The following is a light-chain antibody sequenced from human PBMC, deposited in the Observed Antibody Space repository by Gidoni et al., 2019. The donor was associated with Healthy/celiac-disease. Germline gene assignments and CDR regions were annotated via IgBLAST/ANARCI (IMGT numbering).Light chain of an antibody. J-gene: IGKJ2*01. V-gene: IGKV1-39*01. CDR3: QQSYSTTQYT. CDR2: AAS. CDR1: QSISSY. Sequence: IQMTQSPSSLSASVGDRVTITCRASQSISSYLNWYQQKPGKAPKLLIYAASSFQSGVPSRFSGSGSGTDFTLTIRSMQPEDFATYYCQQSYSTTQYTFGQGTKLEIK.